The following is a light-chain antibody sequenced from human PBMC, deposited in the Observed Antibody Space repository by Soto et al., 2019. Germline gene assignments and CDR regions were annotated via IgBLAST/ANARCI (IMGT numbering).Light chain of an antibody. V-gene: IGKV1-5*03. Sequence: IQMTQSPSTLSGSVGYRFTITWRASHTISSWLAWYQQKPGKAPKLLIYKASTLKSGVPSRFSGSGSGTEFTLTISSLQPDDFATYYCQHYNSYSEAFGQGTKV. CDR1: HTISSW. CDR2: KAS. CDR3: QHYNSYSEA. J-gene: IGKJ1*01.